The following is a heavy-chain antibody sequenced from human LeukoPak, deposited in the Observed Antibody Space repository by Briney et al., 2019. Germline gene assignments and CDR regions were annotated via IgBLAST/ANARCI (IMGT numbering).Heavy chain of an antibody. CDR3: ARDPTTIFGLFDS. J-gene: IGHJ4*02. CDR2: ISSSSGTI. Sequence: PGGSLRLSCAASGFTFSSYSMNWVRQAPGKGLEWLSYISSSSGTIYYADSVRGRFTISKDDAKSSLHLQMNSLRVEDTAVYYCARDPTTIFGLFDSWGQGTLVTVSS. V-gene: IGHV3-48*04. CDR1: GFTFSSYS. D-gene: IGHD3-3*01.